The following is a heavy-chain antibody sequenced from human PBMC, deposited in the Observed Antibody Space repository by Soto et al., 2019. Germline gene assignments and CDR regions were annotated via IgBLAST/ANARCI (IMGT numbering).Heavy chain of an antibody. CDR2: ISNDGITK. D-gene: IGHD6-19*01. J-gene: IGHJ4*02. CDR1: GFTFSTFA. Sequence: QVQLVESGGGVVQPGRSLRLSCAASGFTFSTFAMHWVRQAPGKGLEWVALISNDGITKYYAESVKGRFTISRDNSKNSLYLEMDSLRTEDTAVYYAYSSGWWGEGSRVPVSS. CDR3: YSSGW. V-gene: IGHV3-30*03.